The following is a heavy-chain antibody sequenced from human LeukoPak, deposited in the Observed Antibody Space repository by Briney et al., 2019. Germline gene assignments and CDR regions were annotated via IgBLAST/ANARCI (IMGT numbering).Heavy chain of an antibody. Sequence: RAWGSLRLSCAASGFTFGDYGMSWGRQAPGKGLEWVSGINWNGGSTGYADSVKGRFTISRDNAKNSLYLQMNSLRAEDTALYYCAKDYGDYGFDYWGQGTLVTVSS. J-gene: IGHJ4*02. D-gene: IGHD4-17*01. CDR3: AKDYGDYGFDY. V-gene: IGHV3-20*04. CDR1: GFTFGDYG. CDR2: INWNGGST.